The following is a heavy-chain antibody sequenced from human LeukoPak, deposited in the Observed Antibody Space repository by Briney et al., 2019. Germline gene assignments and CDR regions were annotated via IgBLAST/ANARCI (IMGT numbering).Heavy chain of an antibody. V-gene: IGHV3-9*01. CDR1: GFTFDDYA. CDR2: ISWNSGSI. CDR3: AKVSGSGWHFDH. D-gene: IGHD6-19*01. J-gene: IGHJ4*02. Sequence: PGGSLRLSCAASGFTFDDYAMHWVRQAPGKGLEWVSGISWNSGSIGYADSVKGRFTISRDNGKNSLFLQMDSLRVEDTAVYYCAKVSGSGWHFDHWGQGTLVTVSS.